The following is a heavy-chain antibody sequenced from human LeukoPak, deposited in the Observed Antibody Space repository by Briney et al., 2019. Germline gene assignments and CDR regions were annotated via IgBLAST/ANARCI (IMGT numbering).Heavy chain of an antibody. CDR1: GFTFSDYY. Sequence: PGGSLRLSCAASGFTFSDYYMSWIRQAPGKGLAWVSYISSSGSTIDYADSMNGRYTILRDNANNSLYLQMNILRGEDTAVYYCARPLPAGNRRWGQGTLAPVPP. D-gene: IGHD2-2*01. V-gene: IGHV3-11*01. J-gene: IGHJ4*02. CDR2: ISSSGSTI. CDR3: ARPLPAGNRR.